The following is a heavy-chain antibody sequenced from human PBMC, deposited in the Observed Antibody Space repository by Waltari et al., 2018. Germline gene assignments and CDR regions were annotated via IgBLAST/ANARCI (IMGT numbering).Heavy chain of an antibody. CDR1: GYSISSGYY. J-gene: IGHJ4*02. CDR2: IRYDGSNK. V-gene: IGHV3-30*02. CDR3: AKDRGDRFDY. D-gene: IGHD3-10*01. Sequence: QVQLQESGPGLVKPSETLSLTCAVSGYSISSGYYWGWIRQPPGKGLEGVAFIRYDGSNKYYADSVKGRFTISRDNSKNTLYLQMNSLRAEDTAVYYCAKDRGDRFDYWGQGTLVTVSS.